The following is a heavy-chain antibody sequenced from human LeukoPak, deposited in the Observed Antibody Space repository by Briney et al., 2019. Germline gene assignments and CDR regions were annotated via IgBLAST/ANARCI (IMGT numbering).Heavy chain of an antibody. V-gene: IGHV3-74*01. CDR3: ARGPDASGIYRPGDY. D-gene: IGHD3-10*01. Sequence: PGGSLRLSCAASGFTFSRPWMHWVRQAPGKGLVWVSRINSDGSSTSYAESVKGRFTISRDNANNILFLQMNSLRAEDTAVYYCARGPDASGIYRPGDYWGQGTLVTVSS. CDR1: GFTFSRPW. CDR2: INSDGSST. J-gene: IGHJ4*02.